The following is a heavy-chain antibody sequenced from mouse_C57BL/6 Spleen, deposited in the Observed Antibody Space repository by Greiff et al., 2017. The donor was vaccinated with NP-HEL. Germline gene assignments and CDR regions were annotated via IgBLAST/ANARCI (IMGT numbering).Heavy chain of an antibody. Sequence: VQLQQPGAELVKPGASVKLSCKASGYTFTSYWMHWVKQRPGQGLEWIGMIHPNSGSTNYNEKFKSKATLTVDKSSSTAYMQLSSLTSEDSAVYYCARKGIYDGRGYFDVWGTGTTVTVSS. J-gene: IGHJ1*03. D-gene: IGHD2-3*01. CDR1: GYTFTSYW. CDR3: ARKGIYDGRGYFDV. V-gene: IGHV1-64*01. CDR2: IHPNSGST.